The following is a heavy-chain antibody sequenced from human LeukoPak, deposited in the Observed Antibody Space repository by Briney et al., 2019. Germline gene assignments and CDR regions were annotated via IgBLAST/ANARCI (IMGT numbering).Heavy chain of an antibody. V-gene: IGHV4-4*07. J-gene: IGHJ6*03. D-gene: IGHD1-26*01. CDR1: GGSVSSYY. Sequence: SETLSLTCTVSGGSVSSYYWSWIRQPAGKGLEWIGRIYTSGSTNYNPSLKSRVTMSVDTSKSQFSLKLSSVTAADTAVYYCARERTGIVGATGYYYYYMDVWGKGTTVTVSS. CDR2: IYTSGST. CDR3: ARERTGIVGATGYYYYYMDV.